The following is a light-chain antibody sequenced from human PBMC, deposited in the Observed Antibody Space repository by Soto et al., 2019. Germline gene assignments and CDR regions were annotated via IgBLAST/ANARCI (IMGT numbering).Light chain of an antibody. V-gene: IGKV3-11*01. CDR2: DAS. CDR1: QSVSSY. Sequence: EIVLTQSPAPLSLSPGERATLSCRASQSVSSYLAWYQQKPGQAPRLLIYDASNRATGIPARFSGSGSGTDFTHTISSLEPEDFAVYYCQQRSNCPTFGPGTKVDIK. J-gene: IGKJ3*01. CDR3: QQRSNCPT.